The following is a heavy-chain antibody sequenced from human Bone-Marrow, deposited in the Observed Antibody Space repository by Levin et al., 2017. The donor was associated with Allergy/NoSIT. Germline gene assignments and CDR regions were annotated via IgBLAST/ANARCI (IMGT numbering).Heavy chain of an antibody. V-gene: IGHV4-4*08. CDR3: ARGRLYCSGSTCYYHYFDS. CDR2: IFHSGSS. J-gene: IGHJ4*02. Sequence: SSETLSLTCTVSGGSINSYHWSWIRQPPGKSLEWIGYIFHSGSSYYNPSLRSRVTISLDTSRAQFSLRLRSVTATDTAVYFCARGRLYCSGSTCYYHYFDSWGQGTRVTVSS. CDR1: GGSINSYH. D-gene: IGHD2-2*01.